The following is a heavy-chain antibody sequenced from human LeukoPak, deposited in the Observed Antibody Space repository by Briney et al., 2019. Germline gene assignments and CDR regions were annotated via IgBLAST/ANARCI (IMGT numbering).Heavy chain of an antibody. CDR2: ISSSSLYI. V-gene: IGHV3-21*01. CDR3: AREGDGYNSPIDY. CDR1: GFTLSTYS. Sequence: GGSLRLSCAASGFTLSTYSLNWARQAPGKGLEWVSSISSSSLYIYYADSVKGRFTISRDNAKNSLFLQMNSLRAEDTAVYYCAREGDGYNSPIDYWGQGTLVTVSS. D-gene: IGHD5-24*01. J-gene: IGHJ4*02.